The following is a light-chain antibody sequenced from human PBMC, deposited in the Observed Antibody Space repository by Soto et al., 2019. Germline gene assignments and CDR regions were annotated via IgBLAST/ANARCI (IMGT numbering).Light chain of an antibody. V-gene: IGKV1-39*01. CDR3: QQSYITPYT. CDR1: QSISVH. CDR2: AAS. J-gene: IGKJ2*01. Sequence: IQMTQSPSSLSASVRDTVTITCRASQSISVHLNWYQQKPGEVPRLLIYAASNLHSGVPSRFSGSGSETDFALTISSLHPEDFATYHGQQSYITPYTCGQGTRLEIK.